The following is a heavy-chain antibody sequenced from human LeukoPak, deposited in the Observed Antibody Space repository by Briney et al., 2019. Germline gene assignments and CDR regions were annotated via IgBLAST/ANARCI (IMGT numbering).Heavy chain of an antibody. D-gene: IGHD3-3*01. CDR2: ISWNSGSI. CDR1: GFTFDDYA. V-gene: IGHV3-9*01. J-gene: IGHJ4*02. Sequence: GGSLRLSCAASGFTFDDYAMHWVRQAPGKGLEWVSGISWNSGSIGYADSVKGRFTISRDNAKNSLYLQMNSLRAEDTAVYYCAKDSDSFDYWGQGTLVTVSS. CDR3: AKDSDSFDY.